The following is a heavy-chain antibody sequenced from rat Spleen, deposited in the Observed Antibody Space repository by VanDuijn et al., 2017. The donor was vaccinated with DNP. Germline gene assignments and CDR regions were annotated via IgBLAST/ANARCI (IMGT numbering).Heavy chain of an antibody. J-gene: IGHJ2*01. CDR2: INKDSSKI. CDR3: AKGPNFGGWSDYFDY. V-gene: IGHV4-2*01. Sequence: EVKLVESGGGLVQPGSSLKLSCAASGFNFNDYWMGWVRQAPGKGLEWIGQINKDSSKINYIPSLKDKFTISRDNAQNTLYPQMNKLGSEDTGIYYCAKGPNFGGWSDYFDYWGQGVMVTVSS. D-gene: IGHD1-11*01. CDR1: GFNFNDYW.